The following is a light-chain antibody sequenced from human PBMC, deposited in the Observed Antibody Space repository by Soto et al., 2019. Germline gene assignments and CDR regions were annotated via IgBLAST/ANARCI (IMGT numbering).Light chain of an antibody. CDR2: DAS. CDR3: QQRSNWPWT. J-gene: IGKJ1*01. V-gene: IGKV3-11*01. Sequence: EIVLTQSPATLSLSPGERATLSCRASQIVSNFLAWYQQKPGQAPRLLISDASNRATGIPGRFSGSGSGTDFSLTISSLEPEDFAVYYCQQRSNWPWTFGQGTKVEIK. CDR1: QIVSNF.